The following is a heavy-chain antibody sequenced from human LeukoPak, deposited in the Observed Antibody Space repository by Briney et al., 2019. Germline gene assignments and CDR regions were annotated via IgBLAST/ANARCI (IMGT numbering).Heavy chain of an antibody. V-gene: IGHV4-59*08. J-gene: IGHJ3*02. CDR1: VRSTSSYY. CDR2: ISYGGSS. Sequence: SETLSLTCTLSVRSTSSYYWSWTRQPPGKGLEWIGYISYGGSSNYSPCLKSRVTISVDTCKNQFSLKLSSVPAANTAVYYCARRLYSSGWYGKDGSFDIWGQGTMVTVSS. D-gene: IGHD6-19*01. CDR3: ARRLYSSGWYGKDGSFDI.